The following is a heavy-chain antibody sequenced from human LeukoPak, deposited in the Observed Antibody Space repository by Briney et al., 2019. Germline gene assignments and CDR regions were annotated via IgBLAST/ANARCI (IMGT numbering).Heavy chain of an antibody. Sequence: SQTPSLTCTVSGGSVSSGGYYWSWIRQHPGKGLEWIGYIYYSGSTYYNPSLKSRVTISVDTSKDQFSLKLSSVTAADTAVYYCARVPGLYDYVWGSYVIWGQGTTVTVSS. CDR2: IYYSGST. D-gene: IGHD3-16*01. CDR3: ARVPGLYDYVWGSYVI. CDR1: GGSVSSGGYY. J-gene: IGHJ6*02. V-gene: IGHV4-31*03.